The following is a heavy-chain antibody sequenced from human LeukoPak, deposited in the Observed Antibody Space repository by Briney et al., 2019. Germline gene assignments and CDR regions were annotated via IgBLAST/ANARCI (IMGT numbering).Heavy chain of an antibody. D-gene: IGHD3-22*01. V-gene: IGHV2-5*02. J-gene: IGHJ4*02. CDR3: AHRLSGYMSLDY. Sequence: SGPTPVNPTQTLTLTCTFSGFSLSTSGVRVHCIPQPPGTALEWLALIYWDDDKRYSPSLKSRLTITKDTSKNQVVLTMTNMDPVDTATYYCAHRLSGYMSLDYWGQGTLVTVSS. CDR1: GFSLSTSGVR. CDR2: IYWDDDK.